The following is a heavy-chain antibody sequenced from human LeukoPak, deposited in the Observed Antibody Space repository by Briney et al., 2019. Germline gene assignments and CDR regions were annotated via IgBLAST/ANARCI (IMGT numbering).Heavy chain of an antibody. CDR1: GGTFSSYA. Sequence: SVKVSCKASGGTFSSYAISWVRQAPGQGLEWMGGIIPIFGTANYAQKFQGRVTITADESTSTAYMELSSLRSEDTAVYYCAILIAASPDYYGMDVWGQGTTVTVSS. J-gene: IGHJ6*02. CDR2: IIPIFGTA. D-gene: IGHD6-6*01. CDR3: AILIAASPDYYGMDV. V-gene: IGHV1-69*13.